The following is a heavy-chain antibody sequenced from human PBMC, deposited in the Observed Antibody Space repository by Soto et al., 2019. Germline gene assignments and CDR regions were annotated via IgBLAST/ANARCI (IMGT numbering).Heavy chain of an antibody. Sequence: HVQLVQSGAEVKKPGSSVKVSCKASGGTFSSYAISWVRQAPGQGLEWMGGIIPIFGTANYAQKFQGRVTITADESTSTAYMELSSLRSEDTAVYYCARDHWYSSSSSRGRGMDVWGQGTTVTVSS. J-gene: IGHJ6*02. CDR2: IIPIFGTA. V-gene: IGHV1-69*01. CDR3: ARDHWYSSSSSRGRGMDV. CDR1: GGTFSSYA. D-gene: IGHD6-6*01.